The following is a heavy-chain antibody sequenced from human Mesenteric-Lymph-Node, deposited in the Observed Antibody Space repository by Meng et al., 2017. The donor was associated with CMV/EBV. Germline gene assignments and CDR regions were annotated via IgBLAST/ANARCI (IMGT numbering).Heavy chain of an antibody. D-gene: IGHD2-21*01. J-gene: IGHJ3*02. Sequence: SETLSLTCAVYGESFSGYYWSWIRQPPGKGLEWIGEINHSGSTNYNPSLKSRVTISVDTSKNQFFLKLGSVTAADAAVYYCASRLPLYDAFDIWGQGTMVTVSS. V-gene: IGHV4-34*01. CDR3: ASRLPLYDAFDI. CDR2: INHSGST. CDR1: GESFSGYY.